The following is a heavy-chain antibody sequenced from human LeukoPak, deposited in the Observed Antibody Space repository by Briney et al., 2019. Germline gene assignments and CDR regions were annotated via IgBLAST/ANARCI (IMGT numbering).Heavy chain of an antibody. CDR3: ARELLWFGERCFDY. V-gene: IGHV4-59*01. D-gene: IGHD3-10*01. CDR1: GGSISSYY. J-gene: IGHJ4*02. CDR2: IYYSGST. Sequence: PSETLSLTGTVSGGSISSYYWSWIRQPPGKGLEWIGYIYYSGSTNYNPSLKSRVTISVDTSKNQFSLKLSSVTAADTAVYYCARELLWFGERCFDYWGQGTLVTVSS.